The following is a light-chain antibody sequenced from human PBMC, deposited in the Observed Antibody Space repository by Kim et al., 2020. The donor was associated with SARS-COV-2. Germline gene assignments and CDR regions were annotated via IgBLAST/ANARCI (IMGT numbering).Light chain of an antibody. CDR1: SSDIGSYDY. J-gene: IGLJ3*02. CDR3: SSYTTSSTWV. CDR2: DVS. V-gene: IGLV2-14*03. Sequence: QSALTQPASVSGSPGQSITISCTGTSSDIGSYDYVSWYQQHPGKAPKLMIYDVSHRPSGVSNRFSGSKSGITASLTISGLQADDEADYYCSSYTTSSTWVFGGGTTVTVL.